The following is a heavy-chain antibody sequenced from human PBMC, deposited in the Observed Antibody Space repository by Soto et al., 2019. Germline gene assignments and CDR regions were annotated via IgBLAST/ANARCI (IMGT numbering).Heavy chain of an antibody. CDR2: IWYDGSNK. D-gene: IGHD3-16*02. CDR3: ARDLSGPLDY. CDR1: GFTFSNYG. J-gene: IGHJ4*02. V-gene: IGHV3-33*01. Sequence: GGSLRLSCAASGFTFSNYGMHWVRQAPGKGLEWVALIWYDGSNKYYADSVKGRFAISRDTSKNTLYLQMNTLRAEDTAVYYCARDLSGPLDYWGQGTPVTVSS.